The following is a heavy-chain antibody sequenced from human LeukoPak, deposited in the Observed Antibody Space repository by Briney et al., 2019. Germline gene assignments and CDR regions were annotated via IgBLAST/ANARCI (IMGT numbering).Heavy chain of an antibody. CDR1: GFTFSSYG. CDR2: MWYDGSNK. V-gene: IGHV3-33*01. J-gene: IGHJ4*02. CDR3: ARGEVTTPRD. Sequence: PGGSLRLSCAASGFTFSSYGMHWVRQAPGKGLEWVAVMWYDGSNKYYADSVKGRFTISRDNSKNTLYLQMHSLRAEDTAVYYCARGEVTTPRDWGQGTLVTVSS. D-gene: IGHD4-17*01.